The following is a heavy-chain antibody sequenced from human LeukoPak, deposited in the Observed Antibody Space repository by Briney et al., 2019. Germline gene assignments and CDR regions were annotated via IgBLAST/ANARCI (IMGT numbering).Heavy chain of an antibody. J-gene: IGHJ4*02. CDR2: INHSGST. Sequence: PSETLSLTCAVYGGSFSGYYWSWIRQPPGKGLEWIGEINHSGSTNYNPSLKSRVTISVDTSKNQFSLKLSSVTAADTAVYYCATTRPGIAAAGTRVDYWGQGTLVTVSS. D-gene: IGHD6-13*01. V-gene: IGHV4-34*01. CDR3: ATTRPGIAAAGTRVDY. CDR1: GGSFSGYY.